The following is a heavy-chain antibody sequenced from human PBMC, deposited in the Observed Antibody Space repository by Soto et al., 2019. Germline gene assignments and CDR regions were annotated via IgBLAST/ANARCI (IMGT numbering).Heavy chain of an antibody. D-gene: IGHD1-26*01. CDR3: ARGIAGATTPFDL. CDR1: GGSISNYY. Sequence: QVQLQESGPGLVKPSETLSLTCTVSGGSISNYYWSWIRQPPGKGLEWIGYSYYTGSTNYNPSLKSRVTISEDTSKSRLSLKVRSVTAADTAVYYCARGIAGATTPFDLWGQGTLVTVSS. J-gene: IGHJ4*02. CDR2: SYYTGST. V-gene: IGHV4-59*01.